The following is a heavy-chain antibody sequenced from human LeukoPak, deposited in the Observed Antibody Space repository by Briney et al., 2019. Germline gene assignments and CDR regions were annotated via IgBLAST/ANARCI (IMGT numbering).Heavy chain of an antibody. CDR2: INHSGSP. Sequence: SETLSLTCAVYGGTFSGYFWSWVRQPPGKGLEWIGEINHSGSPNYNPSLKSRVTISVDASKNQFSLKLNSVTAADTAVYYCARGSDGSENSYRNWFDPWGQGTLVTVSS. CDR3: ARGSDGSENSYRNWFDP. J-gene: IGHJ5*02. CDR1: GGTFSGYF. V-gene: IGHV4-34*01. D-gene: IGHD3-10*01.